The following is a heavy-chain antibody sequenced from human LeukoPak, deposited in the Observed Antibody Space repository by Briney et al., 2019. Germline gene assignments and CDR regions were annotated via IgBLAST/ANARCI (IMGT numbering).Heavy chain of an antibody. CDR1: GGSISSSSYY. J-gene: IGHJ4*02. CDR2: IYYSGST. CDR3: TTIEYSSSIVY. Sequence: PSETLSLTCTVSGGSISSSSYYWGWIRQPPGKGLECIGSIYYSGSTNYNPSLKSRVTISVDTSKNQFSLKLSSVTAADTAVYYCTTIEYSSSIVYWGQGTLVTVSS. V-gene: IGHV4-39*07. D-gene: IGHD6-6*01.